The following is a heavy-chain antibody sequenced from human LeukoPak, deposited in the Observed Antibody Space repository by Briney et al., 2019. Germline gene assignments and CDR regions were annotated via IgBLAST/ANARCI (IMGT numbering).Heavy chain of an antibody. V-gene: IGHV4-30-4*08. CDR3: ARGPRLRFLEWLSLFDY. J-gene: IGHJ4*02. CDR2: IYYSGST. D-gene: IGHD3-3*01. CDR1: GGSISSGDYY. Sequence: SQTLSLTCTVSGGSISSGDYYWSWIRQPPGKGLEWIGYIYYSGSTYYNPSLKSRVTISVDTSKNQFSLKLSSVTAADTAVYYCARGPRLRFLEWLSLFDYWGQGTLVTVSS.